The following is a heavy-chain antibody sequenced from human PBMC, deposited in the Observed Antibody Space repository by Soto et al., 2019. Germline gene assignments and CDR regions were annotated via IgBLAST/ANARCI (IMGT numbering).Heavy chain of an antibody. CDR1: GGSISSSNW. J-gene: IGHJ6*02. D-gene: IGHD2-8*01. CDR3: ARDRVWDV. Sequence: SETQSLTCAVSGGSISSSNWWGWFLQPPGKGLEWIGEIYHSGSTNYNPSLKSRATISVDKSKNQFSLKLSSVTAADTAVYYCARDRVWDVWGQGTTVTVSS. CDR2: IYHSGST. V-gene: IGHV4-4*02.